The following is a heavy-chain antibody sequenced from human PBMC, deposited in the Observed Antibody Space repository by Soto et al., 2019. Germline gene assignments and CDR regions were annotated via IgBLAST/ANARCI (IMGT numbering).Heavy chain of an antibody. Sequence: GASVKVSCKASGYTFTSYGISWGRQAPGQGLEWMGWINAGNGNTRSSRKFQGRVIITRDTSATTAYLEVDSLRSEDTAIYYCARVAPSGGSVPRFDPWGQGTLVTVSS. V-gene: IGHV1-3*01. D-gene: IGHD3-10*01. J-gene: IGHJ5*02. CDR1: GYTFTSYG. CDR2: INAGNGNT. CDR3: ARVAPSGGSVPRFDP.